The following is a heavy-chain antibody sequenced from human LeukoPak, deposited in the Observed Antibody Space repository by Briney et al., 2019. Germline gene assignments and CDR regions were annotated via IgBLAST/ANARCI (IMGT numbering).Heavy chain of an antibody. CDR1: GGSFSGYY. V-gene: IGHV4-34*01. CDR3: ARGPQGRYCSGGSCYSIDY. CDR2: INHSGST. D-gene: IGHD2-15*01. J-gene: IGHJ4*02. Sequence: PSETLSLTCAVYGGSFSGYYWGWIRQPPGKGLEWIGEINHSGSTNYNPSLKSRVTISVDTSKNQFSLKLSSVTAADTAVYYCARGPQGRYCSGGSCYSIDYWGQGTLVTVSS.